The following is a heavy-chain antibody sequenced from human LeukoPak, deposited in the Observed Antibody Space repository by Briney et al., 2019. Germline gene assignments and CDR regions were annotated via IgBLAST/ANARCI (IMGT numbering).Heavy chain of an antibody. CDR3: ARGWTIFGVDPFDY. V-gene: IGHV4-59*01. CDR1: GGSITSSY. CDR2: IHHNGNT. Sequence: SETLSLTCTVSGGSITSSYWSWIRQSPGEALEWVGFIHHNGNTNYNPSLNSRVTISIDTSKNQFSLWLRSMTAADTAVYYCARGWTIFGVDPFDYWGQGILVTVSS. J-gene: IGHJ4*02. D-gene: IGHD3-3*01.